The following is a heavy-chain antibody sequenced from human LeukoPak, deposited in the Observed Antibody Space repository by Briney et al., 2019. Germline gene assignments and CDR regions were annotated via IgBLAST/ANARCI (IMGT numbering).Heavy chain of an antibody. Sequence: PGRSLRLSCAASGFTFSSYGMHWVRQAPGKGLEWVAVIWYDGSNKYYADSVKGRFAISRDNSKNTLYLQMNSLRAEDTAVYYCAGDYYYYYGMDVWGQGTTVTVSS. CDR1: GFTFSSYG. J-gene: IGHJ6*02. V-gene: IGHV3-33*08. CDR2: IWYDGSNK. CDR3: AGDYYYYYGMDV.